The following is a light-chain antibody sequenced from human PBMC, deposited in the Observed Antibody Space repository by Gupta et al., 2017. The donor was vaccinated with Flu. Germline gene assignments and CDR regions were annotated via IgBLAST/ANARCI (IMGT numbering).Light chain of an antibody. CDR3: AAWDDSLNGLL. V-gene: IGLV1-44*01. CDR2: SNT. J-gene: IGLJ3*02. Sequence: ISCSGSSSNIGSNTVNWYQQLPGTPPKLLIYSNTQRPSGVPDRFSGSKSGTSASLAIRGLQSEDEADYYCAAWDDSLNGLLFGGGTKLTVL. CDR1: SSNIGSNT.